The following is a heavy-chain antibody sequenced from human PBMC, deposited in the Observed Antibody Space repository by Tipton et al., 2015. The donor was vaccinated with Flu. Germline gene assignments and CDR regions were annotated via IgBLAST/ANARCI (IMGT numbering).Heavy chain of an antibody. CDR1: GFTFDDYA. D-gene: IGHD3-22*01. Sequence: LSLTCAASGFTFDDYAMHWVRQAPGKGLEWVSGISWNSGSIGYADSVKGRFTISRDNAKNSLYLQMNSLRAEDMALYYCAKDMNYYDSGSFDYWGQGTLVTVSS. CDR2: ISWNSGSI. V-gene: IGHV3-9*03. CDR3: AKDMNYYDSGSFDY. J-gene: IGHJ4*02.